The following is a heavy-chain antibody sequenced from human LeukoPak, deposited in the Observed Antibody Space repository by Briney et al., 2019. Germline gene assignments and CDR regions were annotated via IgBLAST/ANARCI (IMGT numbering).Heavy chain of an antibody. Sequence: GESLKISCQGSGYSFTSYWIGWVRQLPGKGLEWMGIIYPGDSDTRYSPSFQGQVTISADKSISTAYLQWSSLKASDTAMYYCATPSYYDSSGYYFDYWGQGTLVTVSS. D-gene: IGHD3-22*01. CDR3: ATPSYYDSSGYYFDY. V-gene: IGHV5-51*01. CDR2: IYPGDSDT. CDR1: GYSFTSYW. J-gene: IGHJ4*02.